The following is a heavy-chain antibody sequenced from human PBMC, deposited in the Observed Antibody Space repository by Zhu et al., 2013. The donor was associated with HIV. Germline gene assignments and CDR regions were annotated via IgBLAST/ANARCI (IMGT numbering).Heavy chain of an antibody. V-gene: IGHV4-34*01. CDR1: GGSFRGYY. CDR2: INHSGGT. Sequence: VQLQQWGAGLLKPSETLSLTCAVYGGSFRGYYWNWIRQPPGKGLEWIGEINHSGGTKYNPSLKSRLTISVDTSKNQFSLRLTSVTAADTAVYHCARGIDSIVNSEMDVWGQGATVTVS. J-gene: IGHJ6*02. CDR3: ARGIDSIVNSEMDV. D-gene: IGHD2-15*01.